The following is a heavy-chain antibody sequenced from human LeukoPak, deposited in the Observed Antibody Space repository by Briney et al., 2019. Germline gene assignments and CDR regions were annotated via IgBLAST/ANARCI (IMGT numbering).Heavy chain of an antibody. Sequence: SETLSLTCTVSGGSISSSSYYWGWIRQPPGKGLEWIGSIYYSGSTYYNPSLKSRVTISVDTSKNQFSLKLSSVTAADTAVYYCARGRRDGYPLGYFDYWGQGTLVTVSS. CDR3: ARGRRDGYPLGYFDY. D-gene: IGHD5-24*01. CDR1: GGSISSSSYY. CDR2: IYYSGST. V-gene: IGHV4-39*01. J-gene: IGHJ4*02.